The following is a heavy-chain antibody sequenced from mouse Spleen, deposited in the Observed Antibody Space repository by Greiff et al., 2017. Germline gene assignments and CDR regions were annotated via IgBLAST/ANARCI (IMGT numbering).Heavy chain of an antibody. J-gene: IGHJ4*01. Sequence: EVKLVESGPELVKPGASVKISCKASGYSFTGYYMNWVKQSPEKSLEWIGEINPSTGGTTYNQKFKAKATLTVDKSSSTAYMQLKSLTSEDSAVYYCATYGDYGYAMDYWGQGTSVTVSS. CDR3: ATYGDYGYAMDY. CDR2: INPSTGGT. V-gene: IGHV1-42*01. CDR1: GYSFTGYY. D-gene: IGHD2-13*01.